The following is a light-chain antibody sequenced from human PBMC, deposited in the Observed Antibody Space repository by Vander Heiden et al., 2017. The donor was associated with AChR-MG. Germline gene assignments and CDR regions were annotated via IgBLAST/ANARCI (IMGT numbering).Light chain of an antibody. CDR2: DVS. V-gene: IGLV2-14*03. J-gene: IGLJ3*02. Sequence: QSALTQPASVSGSPGQSITISCTGTSRDVGGYNYVSWYQQHPGKAPKLMIYDVSNRPSGVSNRFSGSKSGNTASLTIPGLQAEDEADYYCSSYTSSSTWVFGGGTKLTVL. CDR1: SRDVGGYNY. CDR3: SSYTSSSTWV.